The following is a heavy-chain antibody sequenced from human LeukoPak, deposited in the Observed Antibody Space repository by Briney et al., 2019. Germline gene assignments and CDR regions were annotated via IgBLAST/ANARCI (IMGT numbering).Heavy chain of an antibody. CDR2: ISSSSSYI. D-gene: IGHD3-22*01. V-gene: IGHV3-21*01. J-gene: IGHJ4*02. CDR3: ARETEQAGYYDSSGYLY. Sequence: PGGSLRLSCAASGFTFSSYSMNWVRKAPGKGLEWVSSISSSSSYIYYADSVKGRFTISRDNAKNSLYLQMNGLRAEDTAVYYCARETEQAGYYDSSGYLYWGQGTLVTVSS. CDR1: GFTFSSYS.